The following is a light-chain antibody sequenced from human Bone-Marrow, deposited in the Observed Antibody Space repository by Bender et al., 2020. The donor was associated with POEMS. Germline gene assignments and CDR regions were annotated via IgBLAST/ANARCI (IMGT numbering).Light chain of an antibody. CDR2: GYN. CDR3: CAYVGSRTWI. V-gene: IGLV1-40*01. CDR1: SSNTGSGYD. Sequence: QSVLTQPPSVSGAPGQRVTISCTGSSSNTGSGYDINWYQHLPGTAPKLLIYGYNNRPSGVPDRFSGSQTADTASLTISALQPDDEADYYCCAYVGSRTWIFGEGTKVTVL. J-gene: IGLJ3*02.